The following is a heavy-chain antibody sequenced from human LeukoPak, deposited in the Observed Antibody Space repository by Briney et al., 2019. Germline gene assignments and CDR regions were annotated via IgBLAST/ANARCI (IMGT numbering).Heavy chain of an antibody. V-gene: IGHV4-59*08. CDR1: GFTFSSYE. CDR2: IYYSGST. Sequence: LRLSCAASGFTFSSYEMNWVRQAPGKGLEWIGYIYYSGSTSYNPSLKSRVIMSVDTSKNQFSLKLSSVTAADTAVYYCARHGTLPYYYDSSGYPFLDYWGQGTLVTVSS. CDR3: ARHGTLPYYYDSSGYPFLDY. D-gene: IGHD3-22*01. J-gene: IGHJ4*02.